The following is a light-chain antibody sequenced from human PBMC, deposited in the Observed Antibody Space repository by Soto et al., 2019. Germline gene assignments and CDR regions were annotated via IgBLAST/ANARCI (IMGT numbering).Light chain of an antibody. Sequence: DIHMTQSPSTLSASVGYRFTITCRASQSISSWLAWYQQKPGKAPKLLIYDASSLESGVPSRLSGRGSGTEFTLTISSLQPDDFATYYCQQYNSYWTFGQGTKVDIK. J-gene: IGKJ1*01. CDR3: QQYNSYWT. CDR1: QSISSW. V-gene: IGKV1-5*01. CDR2: DAS.